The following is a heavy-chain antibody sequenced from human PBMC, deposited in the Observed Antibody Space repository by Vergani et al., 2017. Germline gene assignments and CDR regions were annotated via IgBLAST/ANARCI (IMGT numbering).Heavy chain of an antibody. Sequence: EAYLVQSGGGLVTPGGSLRLSCAASGFNFPSFTMNWVRQAPGRGLEWISSIKFPPGEIFYADSVKGRFTISRDNVQNVLFLQMENLRAAATGVYFCARDITASVKSPPHPDWFDPWGQGSLVTVSS. V-gene: IGHV3-21*06. CDR1: GFNFPSFT. CDR2: IKFPPGEI. CDR3: ARDITASVKSPPHPDWFDP. D-gene: IGHD4-17*01. J-gene: IGHJ5*02.